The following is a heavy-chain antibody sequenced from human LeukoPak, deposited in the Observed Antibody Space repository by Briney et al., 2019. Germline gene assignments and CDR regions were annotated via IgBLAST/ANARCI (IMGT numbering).Heavy chain of an antibody. V-gene: IGHV3-66*02. D-gene: IGHD1-26*01. CDR2: IYSDGST. CDR3: ARDQRSESYYPWGWFDP. CDR1: GFAVSTNY. Sequence: GGSLRLSCAASGFAVSTNYLSWVRQAPGKGLEWVSVIYSDGSTYYTDSVKGRFTISRDDSNNTLYLQMNSLRPEDTAVYYCARDQRSESYYPWGWFDPWGQGTLVTVSS. J-gene: IGHJ5*02.